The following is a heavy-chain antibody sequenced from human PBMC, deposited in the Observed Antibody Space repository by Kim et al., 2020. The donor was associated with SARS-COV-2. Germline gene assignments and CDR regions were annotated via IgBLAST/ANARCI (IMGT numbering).Heavy chain of an antibody. CDR2: IIPIFGTA. Sequence: SVKVSCKASGGTFSSYAISWVRQAPGQGLEWMGGIIPIFGTANYAQKFQGRVTITADESTSTAYMELSSLRSEDTAVYYCARTEYSSSSGLIISNWFDPWGQGTLVTVSS. CDR3: ARTEYSSSSGLIISNWFDP. J-gene: IGHJ5*02. CDR1: GGTFSSYA. D-gene: IGHD6-6*01. V-gene: IGHV1-69*13.